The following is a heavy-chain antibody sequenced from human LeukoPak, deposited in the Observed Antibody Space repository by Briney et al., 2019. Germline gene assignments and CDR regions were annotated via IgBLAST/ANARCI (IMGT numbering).Heavy chain of an antibody. J-gene: IGHJ4*02. CDR2: INAGNGNT. Sequence: ASVKVSCKASGYTFASYAIHWVRQAPGQRLEWMGWINAGNGNTKYSQKFQGRVTITRDTSASTAYMELSSLRSEDTAVYYCARGGNRLYFDYWGQGTLVTVSS. V-gene: IGHV1-3*01. CDR1: GYTFASYA. CDR3: ARGGNRLYFDY. D-gene: IGHD1-14*01.